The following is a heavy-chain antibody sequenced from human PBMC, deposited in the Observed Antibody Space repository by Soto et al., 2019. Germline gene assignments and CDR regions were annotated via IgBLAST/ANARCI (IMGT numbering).Heavy chain of an antibody. J-gene: IGHJ6*02. V-gene: IGHV1-58*02. CDR3: STDRPDIGIGWPA. CDR1: GFDFRNFG. D-gene: IGHD6-6*01. CDR2: IVVANGRT. Sequence: MQLVQSWPEVKKPGTSLRVSCEASGFDFRNFGIQWVRQVQGQGLEWMGWIVVANGRTNYAPKFQGRLTISRDMSTSTAYMDLRDVRPEDTASYYCSTDRPDIGIGWPAWGQGTTVTVSS.